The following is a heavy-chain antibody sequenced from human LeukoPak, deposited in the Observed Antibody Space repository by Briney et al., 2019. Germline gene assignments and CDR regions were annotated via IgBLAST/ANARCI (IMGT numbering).Heavy chain of an antibody. CDR2: ISYLSTHV. CDR1: GFTFSDYD. CDR3: GRAFPPLRTSSAGDL. J-gene: IGHJ4*02. V-gene: IGHV3-21*01. Sequence: GGSLRLSCSASGFTFSDYDMNWVRQAPGKGLEWVSSISYLSTHVYYGDSVKGRFSISRDNAKNSLYLQMNSPGAEDTAIYYCGRAFPPLRTSSAGDLWGQGILVTVSS. D-gene: IGHD3-16*01.